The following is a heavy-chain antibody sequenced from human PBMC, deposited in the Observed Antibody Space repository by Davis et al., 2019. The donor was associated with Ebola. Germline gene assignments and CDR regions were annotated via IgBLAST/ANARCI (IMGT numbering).Heavy chain of an antibody. CDR2: IYPGDSDT. J-gene: IGHJ4*02. Sequence: GESLKISCKGSGYTFTSYCIGWVRQMPGKGLEWVGSIYPGDSDTRYSPSFQGKVTISADKSTKTAYLQWGSLKASDTAIYYCVRRRAVPAFMGLDYWGQGTLVNVSS. V-gene: IGHV5-51*01. D-gene: IGHD2-2*01. CDR3: VRRRAVPAFMGLDY. CDR1: GYTFTSYC.